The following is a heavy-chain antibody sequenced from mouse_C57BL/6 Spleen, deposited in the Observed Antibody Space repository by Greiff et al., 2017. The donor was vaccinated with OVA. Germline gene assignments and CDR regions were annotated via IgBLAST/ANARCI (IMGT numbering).Heavy chain of an antibody. V-gene: IGHV1-19*01. CDR3: ARRGNYLYFDY. CDR1: GYTFTDYY. Sequence: EVQLQQSGPVLVKPGASVKMSCKASGYTFTDYYMNWVKQSHGKSLEWIGVINPYNGGTSYNQKFKGKATLTVDKSSSTAYMELNSLTSEDSAVYYCARRGNYLYFDYWGQGTTLTVSS. J-gene: IGHJ2*01. D-gene: IGHD2-1*01. CDR2: INPYNGGT.